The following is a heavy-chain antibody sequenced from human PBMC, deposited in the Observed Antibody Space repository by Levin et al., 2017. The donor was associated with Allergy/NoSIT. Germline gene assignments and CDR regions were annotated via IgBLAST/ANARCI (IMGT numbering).Heavy chain of an antibody. CDR1: GGSISNYY. J-gene: IGHJ4*02. D-gene: IGHD6-25*01. Sequence: SETLSLTCSVSGGSISNYYWSWIRQPPGKGLEWIGYIYYSGSTNYNPSLKSRVTISVDTSNNQFSLRLNSVTAADTAVYYCARQSRGEGAAADYWGQGTLVTVSS. CDR3: ARQSRGEGAAADY. CDR2: IYYSGST. V-gene: IGHV4-59*08.